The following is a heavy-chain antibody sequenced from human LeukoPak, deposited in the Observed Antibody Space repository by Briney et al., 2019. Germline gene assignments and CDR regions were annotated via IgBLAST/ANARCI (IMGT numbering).Heavy chain of an antibody. CDR2: INAGNGNT. CDR3: ARVISDCANFNCFKGYFDY. Sequence: VASVKVSCTASGYTFTNYAIHWVRQAPGQGLEWMGWINAGNGNTKYSQEFQARVTITRDTSANIAYMELSSLGSEDTAVYYCARVISDCANFNCFKGYFDYWGQGTPVTVSS. CDR1: GYTFTNYA. D-gene: IGHD5/OR15-5a*01. J-gene: IGHJ4*01. V-gene: IGHV1-3*01.